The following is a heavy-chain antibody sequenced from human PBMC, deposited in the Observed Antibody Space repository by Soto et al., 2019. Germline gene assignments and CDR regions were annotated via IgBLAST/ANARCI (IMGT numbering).Heavy chain of an antibody. CDR3: ARASSGYYSYFDY. V-gene: IGHV1-46*01. D-gene: IGHD3-22*01. J-gene: IGHJ4*02. Sequence: ASVNVSCKASGYTFTSYYMHWVRQAPGQGLEWMGIINPSGGSTSYAQKFQGRVTMTRDTSTSTVYMDLSSLSSEDTAVYYCARASSGYYSYFDYWCQGTLVTVSS. CDR1: GYTFTSYY. CDR2: INPSGGST.